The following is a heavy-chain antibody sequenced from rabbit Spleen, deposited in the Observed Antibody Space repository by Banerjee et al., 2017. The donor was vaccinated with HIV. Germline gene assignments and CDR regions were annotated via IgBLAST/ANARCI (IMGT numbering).Heavy chain of an antibody. CDR3: ARFYAGYGDFGYAAM. D-gene: IGHD7-1*01. J-gene: IGHJ3*01. CDR1: GFDFSAYTF. CDR2: IDTGSRDFT. Sequence: LVEYGGDLVQPGASLTLTCTASGFDFSAYTFMCWVRQAPGKGLEWIACIDTGSRDFTYYASWAKGRFTISKTSSTTVTLQMTSLTAADTATYFCARFYAGYGDFGYAAMWGQGTLVSVS. V-gene: IGHV1S40*01.